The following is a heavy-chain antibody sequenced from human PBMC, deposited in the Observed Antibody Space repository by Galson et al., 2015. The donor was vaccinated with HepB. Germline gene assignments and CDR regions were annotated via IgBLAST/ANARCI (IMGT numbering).Heavy chain of an antibody. Sequence: SVILAGAASGFTVSSYAMSWVRQAPGEGLEWVSAISGSGGGTDYADSVKGPFTISRDKSKNTVYLQMNSLRAEDTAVYYCAKKGNSSGWYWDFDIWGQGTLVTVSS. CDR1: GFTVSSYA. CDR3: AKKGNSSGWYWDFDI. CDR2: ISGSGGGT. V-gene: IGHV3-23*01. D-gene: IGHD6-19*01. J-gene: IGHJ3*02.